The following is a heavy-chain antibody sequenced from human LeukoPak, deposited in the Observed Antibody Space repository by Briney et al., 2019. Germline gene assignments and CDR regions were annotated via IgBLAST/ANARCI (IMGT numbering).Heavy chain of an antibody. Sequence: PGGSLRLPCAASGFTFSSYWMSWVRQAPGKGLEWVANIKQDGSEKYYVDSVKGRFTISRDNAKNSLYLQMNSLRAEDTAVYYCARAWGLYYYDSSGPYYFDYWGQGTLVTVSS. CDR2: IKQDGSEK. D-gene: IGHD3-22*01. CDR1: GFTFSSYW. V-gene: IGHV3-7*01. CDR3: ARAWGLYYYDSSGPYYFDY. J-gene: IGHJ4*02.